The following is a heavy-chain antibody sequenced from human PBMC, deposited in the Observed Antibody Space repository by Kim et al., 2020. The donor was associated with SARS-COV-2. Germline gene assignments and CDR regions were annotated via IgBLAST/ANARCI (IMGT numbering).Heavy chain of an antibody. CDR1: GFTFSTYA. Sequence: GGSLRLSCAASGFTFSTYAMTWVRQAPGKGLEWVSAMSGSGRSIYYADSVRGRFTISRDNSKNTVYLQMNSLRAEDTAVYYCARDERRCDGGSCYPGDYWGQGTLVTVSS. CDR3: ARDERRCDGGSCYPGDY. V-gene: IGHV3-23*01. J-gene: IGHJ4*02. CDR2: MSGSGRSI. D-gene: IGHD2-15*01.